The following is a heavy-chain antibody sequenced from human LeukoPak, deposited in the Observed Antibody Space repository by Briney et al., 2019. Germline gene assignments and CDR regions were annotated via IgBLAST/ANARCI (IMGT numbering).Heavy chain of an antibody. J-gene: IGHJ4*02. CDR1: GGSISSGGYY. V-gene: IGHV4-30-2*01. CDR2: IYHSGST. Sequence: SETLSLTCAVSGGSISSGGYYWSWIRQPPGKGLEWIGYIYHSGSTYYNPSLKSRVTISVDSSKNQFSLKLSSVTAADTAVYYCARRDDSTPGDYWGQGTLVTVSS. CDR3: ARRDDSTPGDY. D-gene: IGHD3-22*01.